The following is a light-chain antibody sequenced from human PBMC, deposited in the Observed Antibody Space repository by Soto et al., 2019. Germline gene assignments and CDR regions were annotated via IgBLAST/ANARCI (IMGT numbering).Light chain of an antibody. CDR1: SSNIGSNT. CDR3: AAWDDSLTGVV. V-gene: IGLV1-44*01. J-gene: IGLJ2*01. Sequence: QSVLTQPPSASGTPGQRVTISCSGSSSNIGSNTVNWYQPLPGAAPKLLIYINAQRPSGVTDRFSGSKSGTSASLAISGLQSEGEADYYCAAWDDSLTGVVFGGGTKLTVL. CDR2: INA.